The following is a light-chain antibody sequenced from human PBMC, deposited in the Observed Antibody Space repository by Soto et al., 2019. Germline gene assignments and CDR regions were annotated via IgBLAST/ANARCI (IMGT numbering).Light chain of an antibody. Sequence: EIQMPQSPSSLSASVVSIATITCRASQSISRYLNWYQQKPGKAPNLLIYVASSLQSDVPSRFSGSGSGTDFTLTITSLQPEDFATYYCQQSYGTPITFGQGTQLEIK. CDR1: QSISRY. J-gene: IGKJ5*01. V-gene: IGKV1-39*01. CDR2: VAS. CDR3: QQSYGTPIT.